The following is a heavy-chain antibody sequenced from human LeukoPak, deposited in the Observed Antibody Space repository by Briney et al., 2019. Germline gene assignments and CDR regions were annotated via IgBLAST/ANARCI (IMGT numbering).Heavy chain of an antibody. CDR3: AAPLGATSTGWFDP. CDR2: IIPILGIA. V-gene: IGHV1-69*04. Sequence: ASVKVSCKASGGTFSSYAISWVRQAPGQGLEWMGRIIPILGIANYAQKFQGRVTITADKSTSTAYMELSSLRSEDTAVYYCAAPLGATSTGWFDPWGQGTLVTVSS. J-gene: IGHJ5*02. CDR1: GGTFSSYA. D-gene: IGHD1-26*01.